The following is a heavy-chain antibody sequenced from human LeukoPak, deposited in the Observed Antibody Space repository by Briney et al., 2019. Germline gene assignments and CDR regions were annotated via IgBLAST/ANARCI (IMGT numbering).Heavy chain of an antibody. D-gene: IGHD2-21*02. CDR3: ASSNCGGDCYSFDP. V-gene: IGHV4-59*08. CDR2: IYYSGST. J-gene: IGHJ5*02. CDR1: GGSISSYY. Sequence: SETLSLTCTVSGGSISSYYWSWIRQPPGKGLEWIGYIYYSGSTNYNPSLKSRVTISVDTSKNQFSLKLSSVTAADTAVYYCASSNCGGDCYSFDPWGQGTLVTVSS.